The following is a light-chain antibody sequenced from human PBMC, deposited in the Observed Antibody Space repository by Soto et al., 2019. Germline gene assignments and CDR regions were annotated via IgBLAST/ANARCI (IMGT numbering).Light chain of an antibody. CDR3: QQSKSFPLT. CDR2: IAS. Sequence: DIQMTQSPSSVAASVGDRVTLTCRASQDINSWLTWYQQKPGKAPKVLIYIASRLQIGVPSRFSGRGSGTDFSLTISNLQPEDFATYFCQQSKSFPLTFGGGTKVDIK. J-gene: IGKJ4*01. CDR1: QDINSW. V-gene: IGKV1-12*01.